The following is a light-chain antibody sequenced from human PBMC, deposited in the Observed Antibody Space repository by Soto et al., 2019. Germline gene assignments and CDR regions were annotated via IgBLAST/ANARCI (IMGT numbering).Light chain of an antibody. CDR2: ANN. Sequence: QSVLTQPPSASGTPGQRVTISCSGSSSNIGNSTVNWYQQLPGTAPKLLIYANNQRPSGVPDRFSGSKSGTSASLAISGLQSEDEADYYCAAWDDSLSGWVFGGGTKLTVL. CDR3: AAWDDSLSGWV. V-gene: IGLV1-44*01. CDR1: SSNIGNST. J-gene: IGLJ3*02.